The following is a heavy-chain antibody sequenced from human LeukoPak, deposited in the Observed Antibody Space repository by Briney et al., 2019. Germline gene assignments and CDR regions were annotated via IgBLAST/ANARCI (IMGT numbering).Heavy chain of an antibody. J-gene: IGHJ5*02. CDR2: IYYSGST. Sequence: PSETLSLTCTVSGGSISSGGYYWSWMRQHPGKGLEWIGYIYYSGSTYYNPSLKSRVSISVDTSKNQFSLKLSSVTAADTAVYYCARVSRIRGVILTAINWFDPWGQGTLVTVSP. CDR1: GGSISSGGYY. D-gene: IGHD3-10*01. CDR3: ARVSRIRGVILTAINWFDP. V-gene: IGHV4-31*03.